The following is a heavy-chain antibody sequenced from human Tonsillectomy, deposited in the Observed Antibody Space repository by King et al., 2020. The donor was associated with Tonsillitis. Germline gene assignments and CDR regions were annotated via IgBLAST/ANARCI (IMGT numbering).Heavy chain of an antibody. CDR1: RFTFTTFT. Sequence: VQLVESGGGVVQTGRSLRLSCAASRFTFTTFTLHWVRQAPGKGLEWVAVISHDGSNKYYADSVQGRFTISRDNSNNTLYLQMNSLRAEDTAVYYCAGYAGGYCSGTSCLSWFDPWGQGTLVTVSS. V-gene: IGHV3-30*04. CDR2: ISHDGSNK. J-gene: IGHJ5*02. CDR3: AGYAGGYCSGTSCLSWFDP. D-gene: IGHD2-2*03.